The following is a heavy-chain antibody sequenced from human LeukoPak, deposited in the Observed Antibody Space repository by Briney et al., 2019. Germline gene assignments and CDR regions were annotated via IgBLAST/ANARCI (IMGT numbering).Heavy chain of an antibody. D-gene: IGHD5-18*01. Sequence: SETLSLTCAVYGGSFSGYYWSWIRQPPGKGLEWIGSIYYSGSTYYNPSLKGRVTISVDTSKNQFSLKLSSVTAADTAVYYCARIRDAFDIWGQGTMVTVSS. V-gene: IGHV4-34*01. CDR2: IYYSGST. J-gene: IGHJ3*02. CDR1: GGSFSGYY. CDR3: ARIRDAFDI.